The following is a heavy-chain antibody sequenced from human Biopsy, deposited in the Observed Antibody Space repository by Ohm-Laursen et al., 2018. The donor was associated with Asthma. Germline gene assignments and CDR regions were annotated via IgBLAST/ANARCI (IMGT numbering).Heavy chain of an antibody. D-gene: IGHD3-22*01. CDR2: IYSGGTS. CDR3: ARGDSSNWSHYYFDY. Sequence: SLRLSCAASGFAVSRDPMFWVRQAPGKGLEWVSVIYSGGTSHTADSVRGRFTISRDYSKNTLYLQMHSLRVEDTAVYYCARGDSSNWSHYYFDYWGQGTLATVSS. V-gene: IGHV3-53*01. J-gene: IGHJ4*02. CDR1: GFAVSRDP.